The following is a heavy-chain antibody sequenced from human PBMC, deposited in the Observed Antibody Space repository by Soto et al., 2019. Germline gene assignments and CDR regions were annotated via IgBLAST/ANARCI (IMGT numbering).Heavy chain of an antibody. Sequence: PETLSLTCTVSGDSISSGDYYWSWIRQPPGKGLEWIGSIYYSGTTYYNPSLKSRVTISVDTSKNQFSLKLSSVTAADTAVYYCARSISVAMDFWGQGTLVTVSS. CDR3: ARSISVAMDF. V-gene: IGHV4-39*01. J-gene: IGHJ4*02. D-gene: IGHD6-19*01. CDR2: IYYSGTT. CDR1: GDSISSGDYY.